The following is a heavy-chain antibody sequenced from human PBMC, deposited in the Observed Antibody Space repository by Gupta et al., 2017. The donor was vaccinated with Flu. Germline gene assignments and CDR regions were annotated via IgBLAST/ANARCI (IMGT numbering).Heavy chain of an antibody. D-gene: IGHD3-22*01. CDR2: ISGIGGRI. J-gene: IGHJ4*02. Sequence: YALNWVRQAPGKGLEWVASISGIGGRIYYADSVKGRFSISRDNSKNTLYLQVSSLRAEDTALYYCAKDQLNSGYHSSFDHWCQGTLVTVSS. CDR3: AKDQLNSGYHSSFDH. CDR1: YA. V-gene: IGHV3-23*01.